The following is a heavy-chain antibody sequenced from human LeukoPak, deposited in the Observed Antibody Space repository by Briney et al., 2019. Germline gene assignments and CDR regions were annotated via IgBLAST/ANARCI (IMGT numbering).Heavy chain of an antibody. CDR3: ARGGDNSGLYFAY. Sequence: GASVKVSCKASGYTFSGFNIHWVRQAPGQGLEWMAWINPQSGATNYAQKFQGRVTMTRDMSNYTVYMEVTSLRSDDTAVYYCARGGDNSGLYFAYWGQGPLVTVSS. V-gene: IGHV1-2*02. CDR2: INPQSGAT. J-gene: IGHJ4*02. CDR1: GYTFSGFN. D-gene: IGHD3-22*01.